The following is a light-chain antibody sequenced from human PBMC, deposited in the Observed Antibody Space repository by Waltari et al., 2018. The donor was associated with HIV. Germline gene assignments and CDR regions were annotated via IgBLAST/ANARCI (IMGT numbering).Light chain of an antibody. CDR3: QQYFDTPRT. CDR1: QSLLSNSNNKTF. Sequence: DIVMTQFPDSLPVPLGERATIHCKSSQSLLSNSNNKTFLAWYQHKPGRPPKFLFYWASTRNAGVPARFTGSGSGTDFTLTIDSLQAEDVAVYYCQQYFDTPRTFGQGTAVEIK. V-gene: IGKV4-1*01. CDR2: WAS. J-gene: IGKJ1*01.